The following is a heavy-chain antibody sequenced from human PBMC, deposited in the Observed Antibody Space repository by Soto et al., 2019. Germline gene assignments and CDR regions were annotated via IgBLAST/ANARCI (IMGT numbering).Heavy chain of an antibody. Sequence: EVQLVESGGDLIQPGGSLRLSCAASGFTVSSNYMSWVRQAPGKGLEWVSVIYSGGSTYYADSVKGRFTISRDNSKNTLDLQMNSLRAEDTAVYYCARHITMDPLLVYWGQGTLVTVSS. D-gene: IGHD3-10*01. V-gene: IGHV3-53*01. J-gene: IGHJ4*02. CDR1: GFTVSSNY. CDR3: ARHITMDPLLVY. CDR2: IYSGGST.